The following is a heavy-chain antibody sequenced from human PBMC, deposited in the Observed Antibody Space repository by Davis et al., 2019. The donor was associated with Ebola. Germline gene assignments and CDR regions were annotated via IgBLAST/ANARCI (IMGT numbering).Heavy chain of an antibody. V-gene: IGHV4-4*02. CDR3: ARGRTGSYRPRLDY. J-gene: IGHJ4*02. Sequence: MPSETLSLTCAVSGGSISTINRWIWVRQPPGKGLEWIGKIYHSGSTYYNPSLKSRVTISVDTSKNQFSLKLNSVTAADTAVYFCARGRTGSYRPRLDYWGQGTLVTVSS. D-gene: IGHD3-10*01. CDR2: IYHSGST. CDR1: GGSISTINR.